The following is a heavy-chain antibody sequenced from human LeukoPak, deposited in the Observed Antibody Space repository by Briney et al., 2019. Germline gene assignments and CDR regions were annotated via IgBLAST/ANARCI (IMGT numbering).Heavy chain of an antibody. CDR2: ISYDGSNK. D-gene: IGHD4-17*01. CDR3: ARDSWATVTTYFQH. J-gene: IGHJ1*01. V-gene: IGHV3-30*03. Sequence: GGSLRLSCAASGFTFSSYGMHWVRQAPGKGLEWVAVISYDGSNKYYADSVKGRFTISRDNSKNTLYLQMNCLRAEDTAVYYCARDSWATVTTYFQHWGQGTLVTVSS. CDR1: GFTFSSYG.